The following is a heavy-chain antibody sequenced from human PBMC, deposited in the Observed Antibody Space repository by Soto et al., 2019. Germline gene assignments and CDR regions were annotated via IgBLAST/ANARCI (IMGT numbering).Heavy chain of an antibody. CDR2: IKQDGTSK. CDR3: ARLRFLLRERDFES. J-gene: IGHJ4*02. Sequence: EVQLVESGGGLVQPGGSLRLSCAASGFNFTSYWMSWVRQAPGKGPEWVANIKQDGTSKYYADSVEGRFTVSRDNGKSSIYLQMDSLRDDDTAVYRCARLRFLLRERDFESWGQGTVVSVSS. D-gene: IGHD3-16*01. V-gene: IGHV3-7*05. CDR1: GFNFTSYW.